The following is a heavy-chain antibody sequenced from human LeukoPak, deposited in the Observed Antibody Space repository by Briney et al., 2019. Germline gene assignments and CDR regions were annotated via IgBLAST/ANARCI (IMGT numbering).Heavy chain of an antibody. Sequence: GGSLRLSCAASGFIFSSSAMSWVRQAPGKGLEWVSVISSSGGSTFYADSVKGRFTISRDNAKNSLYLQMNSLRAEDTAVYYCASAISDYDILTGYPEWWGQGTLVTVSS. V-gene: IGHV3-23*01. D-gene: IGHD3-9*01. CDR3: ASAISDYDILTGYPEW. CDR2: ISSSGGST. J-gene: IGHJ4*02. CDR1: GFIFSSSA.